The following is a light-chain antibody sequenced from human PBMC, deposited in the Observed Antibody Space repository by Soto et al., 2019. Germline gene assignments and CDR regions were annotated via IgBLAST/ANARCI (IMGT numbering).Light chain of an antibody. CDR3: QQYNSLWT. V-gene: IGKV1-5*03. Sequence: DIQMTPSPSTLSGSVGARVTITCRASQGIRRWVAWDQQKPGKAPKLLIYKASRLERGGPSRFSASGSGAEFTLTISSLQADDFATYYCQQYNSLWTFGQGTKVDIK. J-gene: IGKJ1*01. CDR1: QGIRRW. CDR2: KAS.